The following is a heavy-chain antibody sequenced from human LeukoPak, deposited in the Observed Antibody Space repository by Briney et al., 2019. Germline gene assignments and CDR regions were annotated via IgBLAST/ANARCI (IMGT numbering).Heavy chain of an antibody. Sequence: ASVKVSYKASGYTFSSNYMHWVRQAPGQGLEWMGVIDPSGGGTSYAQKFQGRVTLTRDMSTSTVYMALSSLRSEDTAVYYCARADPFYGSGSYAGSWFDPWGQGTLVTVSS. V-gene: IGHV1-46*01. CDR1: GYTFSSNY. J-gene: IGHJ5*02. CDR2: IDPSGGGT. CDR3: ARADPFYGSGSYAGSWFDP. D-gene: IGHD3-10*01.